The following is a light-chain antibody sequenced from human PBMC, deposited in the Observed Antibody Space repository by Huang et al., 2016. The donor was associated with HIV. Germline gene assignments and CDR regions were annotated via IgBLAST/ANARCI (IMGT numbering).Light chain of an antibody. CDR1: QGISNT. CDR2: EAS. CDR3: QQFNHYPLT. Sequence: QLTQSPSSLSASVGERVTITCRASQGISNTLAWYQQKPGKAPKLLIYEASSLQTGAPSRFSGSGSGTDFTLTISSLQPEDCATYYCQQFNHYPLTFGGGTKVEIE. J-gene: IGKJ4*01. V-gene: IGKV1D-13*01.